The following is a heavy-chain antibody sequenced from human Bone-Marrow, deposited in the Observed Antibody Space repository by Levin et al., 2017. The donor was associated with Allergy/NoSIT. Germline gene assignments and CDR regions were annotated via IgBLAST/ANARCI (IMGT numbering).Heavy chain of an antibody. CDR1: GFTFGDYA. D-gene: IGHD2/OR15-2a*01. Sequence: GGSLRLSCAASGFTFGDYAMHWVRQAPGKGLEWVSGITSNSGRIGYAAPLRGRFTISRDNAKNSLYLQMRSLRSDATAFYYCSTDMDSGRGLPGTTFLYYGMDVWGQGTTVTVSS. CDR3: STDMDSGRGLPGTTFLYYGMDV. CDR2: ITSNSGRI. V-gene: IGHV3-9*01. J-gene: IGHJ6*01.